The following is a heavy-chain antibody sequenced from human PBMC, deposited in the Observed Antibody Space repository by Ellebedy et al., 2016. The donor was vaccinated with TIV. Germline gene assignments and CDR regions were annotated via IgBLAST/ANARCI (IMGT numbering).Heavy chain of an antibody. V-gene: IGHV4-30-4*01. J-gene: IGHJ6*02. D-gene: IGHD3-10*01. Sequence: MPSETLSLTCTVSGGSISSGDYYWSWIRQPPGKGLEWIGYIYYSGSTYYNPSLKSRVTISVDTSKNQFPLKLSSVTAADTAVYYCARDRGVREVIELDVWGQGTTVTVSS. CDR2: IYYSGST. CDR1: GGSISSGDYY. CDR3: ARDRGVREVIELDV.